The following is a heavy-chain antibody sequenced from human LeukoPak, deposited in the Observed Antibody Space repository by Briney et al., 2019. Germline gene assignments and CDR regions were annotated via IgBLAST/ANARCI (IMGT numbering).Heavy chain of an antibody. CDR3: ASSSYSCSSS. Sequence: GGSLRLSCAASGFTFTNYWMIWVRQAPGKGLEWVANINEDGSEKYYVGSVEGRFTISRDNAKDSVFLQMNSLRADDTAMYYCASSSYSCSSSWGQGTLVTVSS. J-gene: IGHJ5*02. CDR2: INEDGSEK. D-gene: IGHD6-6*01. V-gene: IGHV3-7*01. CDR1: GFTFTNYW.